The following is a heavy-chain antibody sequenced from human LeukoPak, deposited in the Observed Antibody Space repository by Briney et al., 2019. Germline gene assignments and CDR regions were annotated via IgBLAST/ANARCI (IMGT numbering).Heavy chain of an antibody. Sequence: SETLSLTCTVSGGSINNYYWSWIRQPAGKGLEWIGRIYTRGSTNYNPSLKSRVTMSVDTSKSQFSLMLSAVTAADTGVYYCARGRYCSADICSGVDACDLWGQGTRVPVSS. CDR2: IYTRGST. V-gene: IGHV4-4*07. D-gene: IGHD2-15*01. J-gene: IGHJ3*01. CDR1: GGSINNYY. CDR3: ARGRYCSADICSGVDACDL.